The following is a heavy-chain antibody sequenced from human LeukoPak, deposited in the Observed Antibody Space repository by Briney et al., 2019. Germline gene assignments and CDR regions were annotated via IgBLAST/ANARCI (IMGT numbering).Heavy chain of an antibody. V-gene: IGHV3-30*18. D-gene: IGHD3-10*01. CDR2: ISYVGGTQ. CDR1: GVTLRPDG. J-gene: IGHJ5*02. Sequence: GGSLRLSCAASGVTLRPDGMHGGCHAPGEGGWCGAVISYVGGTQHYADSVKGRFIISRDNPRNTLYLQMNILRTADTAVYYCAKEGTPQVSTWYDLWGQGTQVIVSS. CDR3: AKEGTPQVSTWYDL.